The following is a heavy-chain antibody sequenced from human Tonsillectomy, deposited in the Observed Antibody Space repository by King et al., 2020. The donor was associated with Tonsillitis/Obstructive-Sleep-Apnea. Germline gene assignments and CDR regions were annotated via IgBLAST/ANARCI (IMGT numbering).Heavy chain of an antibody. V-gene: IGHV3-33*01. CDR2: IWYDGSNE. D-gene: IGHD2-15*01. CDR1: GFTFSSYG. Sequence: VHLVESGGGVVQPGRSLRLSCAASGFTFSSYGMHWVRQAPGKGLEWVAVIWYDGSNEFYADSVRGRFTISRDNSKSTLYLQMNSLRAEDTAVYYCARESPPRYCSGGRCYSPFDYWGQGTLVTVSS. J-gene: IGHJ4*02. CDR3: ARESPPRYCSGGRCYSPFDY.